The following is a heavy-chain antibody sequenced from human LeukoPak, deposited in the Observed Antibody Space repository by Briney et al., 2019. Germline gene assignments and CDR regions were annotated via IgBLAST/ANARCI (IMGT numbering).Heavy chain of an antibody. CDR3: ARSRFGVAKSGMDV. D-gene: IGHD3-3*01. CDR2: IYYSGST. Sequence: PSETLSLTCTVSGGSISSGDYYWSWIRQPPGKGLEWIGYIYYSGSTYYNPSLKSRVTISVDTSKNQFSLELSSVTAADTAVYYCARSRFGVAKSGMDVWGKGTTVTVSS. J-gene: IGHJ6*04. CDR1: GGSISSGDYY. V-gene: IGHV4-30-4*08.